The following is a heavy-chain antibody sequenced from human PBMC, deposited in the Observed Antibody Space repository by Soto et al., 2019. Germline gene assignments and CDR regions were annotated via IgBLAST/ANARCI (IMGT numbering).Heavy chain of an antibody. D-gene: IGHD2-21*02. Sequence: SETLSLTCTVSGGSISSGGYYWSWIRQHPGKGLEWIGYIYYSGSTYYNPSLTSRVTISVDTSKNQFSLKLSSVTAADTAVYYCARDRGYCGGDCYSIWGQGTMVTVSS. J-gene: IGHJ3*02. CDR3: ARDRGYCGGDCYSI. CDR2: IYYSGST. CDR1: GGSISSGGYY. V-gene: IGHV4-31*03.